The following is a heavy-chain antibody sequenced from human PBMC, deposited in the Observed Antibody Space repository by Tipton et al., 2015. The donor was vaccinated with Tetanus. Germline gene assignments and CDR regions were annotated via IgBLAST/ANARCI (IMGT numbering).Heavy chain of an antibody. CDR2: INPNGGGT. Sequence: QLVQSGAEVRKPGASVKVSCKASGYNLIDFFIHWVRQSPGQGLEWVGWINPNGGGTRYAPILRGRVRMTRDTATSTVFLEMNNLTPDDTAVYYCARGTGDYWGQGTLVTVSS. D-gene: IGHD1-14*01. J-gene: IGHJ4*02. V-gene: IGHV1-2*02. CDR3: ARGTGDY. CDR1: GYNLIDFF.